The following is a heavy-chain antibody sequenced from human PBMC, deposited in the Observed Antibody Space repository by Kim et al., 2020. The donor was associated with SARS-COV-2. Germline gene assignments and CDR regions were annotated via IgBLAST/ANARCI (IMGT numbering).Heavy chain of an antibody. D-gene: IGHD3-10*01. Sequence: GGSLRLSCAASGFTFSSYDMHWVRQATGKGLEWVSAIGTAGDTYYPGSVKGRFTISRENAKNSLYLQMNSLRAGDTAVYYCARGGGSADYPVWYSDLWGRGTLVTVSP. CDR2: IGTAGDT. CDR3: ARGGGSADYPVWYSDL. V-gene: IGHV3-13*04. CDR1: GFTFSSYD. J-gene: IGHJ2*01.